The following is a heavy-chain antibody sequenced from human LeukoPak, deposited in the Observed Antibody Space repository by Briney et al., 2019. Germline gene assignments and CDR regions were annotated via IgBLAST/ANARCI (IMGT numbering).Heavy chain of an antibody. J-gene: IGHJ2*01. CDR3: ARDRGHYDILTGYYGPYWYFDL. D-gene: IGHD3-9*01. Sequence: SETLSLTCVVSGYSISSGYLWAWIRQSPGKGLEWIGSIYHSGSAHYNPSLKSRVTISLETSKNQFSLKLSSVTAADTAVYYCARDRGHYDILTGYYGPYWYFDLWGRGTLVTVSS. CDR2: IYHSGSA. CDR1: GYSISSGYL. V-gene: IGHV4-38-2*02.